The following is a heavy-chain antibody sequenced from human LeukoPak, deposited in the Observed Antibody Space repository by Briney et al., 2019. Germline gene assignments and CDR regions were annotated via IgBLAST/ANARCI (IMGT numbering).Heavy chain of an antibody. V-gene: IGHV3-33*01. J-gene: IGHJ4*02. CDR2: IWYDGSNK. Sequence: GRSLRLSCAASGFTFSSYGMHWVRQAPGKGLEWVAVIWYDGSNKYYADSVKGRFTISRDNSKNTLYLQMNSLRAEDTAVYYCAGTGSGSSPFDYWGQGTLVTVSS. D-gene: IGHD3-10*01. CDR1: GFTFSSYG. CDR3: AGTGSGSSPFDY.